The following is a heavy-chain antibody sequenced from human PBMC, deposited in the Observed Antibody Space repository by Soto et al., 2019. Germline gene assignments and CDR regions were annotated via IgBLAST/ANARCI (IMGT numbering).Heavy chain of an antibody. CDR1: GFPFSSYV. Sequence: EVQLLESGGGLVQRGGSLRLSCAASGFPFSSYVMSWVRQAPGKGLEWVSGISGGGSNTFYADSVKGRFTISRDNSKNTLYLQMSSLGPEDTAVYYCVKERYAQLWLEDYGMDVWGQGTTVTV. D-gene: IGHD5-18*01. CDR2: ISGGGSNT. CDR3: VKERYAQLWLEDYGMDV. V-gene: IGHV3-23*01. J-gene: IGHJ6*02.